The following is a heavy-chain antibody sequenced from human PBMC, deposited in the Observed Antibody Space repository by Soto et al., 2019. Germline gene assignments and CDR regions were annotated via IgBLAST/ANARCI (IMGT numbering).Heavy chain of an antibody. CDR2: ISGSGGST. V-gene: IGHV3-23*01. Sequence: EVQLLESGGGLVQPGGSLRLSCAASGFTFSSYAMSCVRQAPGKGLEWVSAISGSGGSTSYADSVKGRFTISRDNSKNTLYLQMNSLRAEDTAVYYCAKDRGVSHSSGRYDYWGQGTLVTVSS. CDR3: AKDRGVSHSSGRYDY. CDR1: GFTFSSYA. D-gene: IGHD6-19*01. J-gene: IGHJ4*02.